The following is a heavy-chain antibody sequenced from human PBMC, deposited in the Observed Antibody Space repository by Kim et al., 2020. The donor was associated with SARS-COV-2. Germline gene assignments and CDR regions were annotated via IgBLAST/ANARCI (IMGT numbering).Heavy chain of an antibody. D-gene: IGHD2-15*01. V-gene: IGHV4-31*03. CDR3: AREQPLDCSGGSCYGNWFDP. CDR1: GGSISSGGYY. Sequence: SETLSLTCTVSGGSISSGGYYWSWIRQHPGKGLEWIGYIYYSGSTYYNPSLKSRVTISVDTSKNQFSLKLSSVTAADTAVYYCAREQPLDCSGGSCYGNWFDPWGQGTLVTVSS. CDR2: IYYSGST. J-gene: IGHJ5*02.